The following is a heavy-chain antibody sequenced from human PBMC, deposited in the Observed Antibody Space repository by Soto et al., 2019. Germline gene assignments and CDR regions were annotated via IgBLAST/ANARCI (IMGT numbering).Heavy chain of an antibody. CDR2: ISYDGSLK. D-gene: IGHD3-16*01. J-gene: IGHJ4*02. Sequence: QVQLVESGGGVVHPGGSLRVSCAASGFTFRGYAMQWVRQAPGKGLEWVAFISYDGSLKYYADSVKGRFTTSRDNAQNALYLQMNSLRPDDTAVYYCARDVPLGHWGQGALVTVSS. V-gene: IGHV3-30-3*01. CDR3: ARDVPLGH. CDR1: GFTFRGYA.